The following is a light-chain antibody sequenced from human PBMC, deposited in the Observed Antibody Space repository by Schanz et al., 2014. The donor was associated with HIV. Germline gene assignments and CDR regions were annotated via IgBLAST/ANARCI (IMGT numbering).Light chain of an antibody. CDR2: GNN. V-gene: IGLV1-40*01. CDR1: SSNIGAGYD. Sequence: QSVLTQPPSVSGAPWQRVTISCTGTSSNIGAGYDVHWYQQIPGTAPKLLISGNNNRPSGVPDRISGSRSATSASLAITGLQAEDEADYYCQSYDSGISGVVFGGGTKLTVL. CDR3: QSYDSGISGVV. J-gene: IGLJ3*02.